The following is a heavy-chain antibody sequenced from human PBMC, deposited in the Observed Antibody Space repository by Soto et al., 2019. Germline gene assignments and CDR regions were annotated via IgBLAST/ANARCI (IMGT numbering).Heavy chain of an antibody. CDR1: GVSISSSQW. V-gene: IGHV4-4*02. CDR3: GRTTDYFYGVDV. CDR2: IYHNERT. J-gene: IGHJ6*02. Sequence: QVQLQESGPGLVKPSGTLSLTCAVSGVSISSSQWWSWVRQPPGKGLEWIGEIYHNERTNYNPSLKSRLTMSLDKSKNQVSLKLSSVTAADTATYYCGRTTDYFYGVDVWGQGTRVTVSS. D-gene: IGHD1-1*01.